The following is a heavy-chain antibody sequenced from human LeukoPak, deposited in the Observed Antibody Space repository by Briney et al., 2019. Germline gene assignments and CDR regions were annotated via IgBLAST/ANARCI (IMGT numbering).Heavy chain of an antibody. CDR1: GFTLSDPV. D-gene: IGHD2-15*01. Sequence: PGGPLKLSCEASGFTLSDPVMHWVRQASGKGLEWVGRIRSKANNYATAYAASVKGRFTISRDDSKNTAYLQMNSLKTEDTAVYYCTRQDCSGGACSYVDYWGQGTLVTVSS. CDR2: IRSKANNYAT. J-gene: IGHJ4*02. V-gene: IGHV3-73*01. CDR3: TRQDCSGGACSYVDY.